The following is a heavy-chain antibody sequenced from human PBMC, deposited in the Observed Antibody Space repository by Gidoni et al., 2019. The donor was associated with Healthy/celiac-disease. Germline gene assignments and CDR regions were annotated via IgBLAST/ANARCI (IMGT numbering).Heavy chain of an antibody. D-gene: IGHD3-22*01. CDR1: GYSISSGYY. Sequence: QVQLQESGPGLVKPSGTLSLTCTVAGYSISSGYYWGWIRLPPGQGLKWIGSIYHSGSTYYNPSLKSRVTISVDTSKNQFSLKLSSVTAADTAVYYCAASGYSFDYWGQGTLVTVSS. J-gene: IGHJ4*02. V-gene: IGHV4-38-2*02. CDR3: AASGYSFDY. CDR2: IYHSGST.